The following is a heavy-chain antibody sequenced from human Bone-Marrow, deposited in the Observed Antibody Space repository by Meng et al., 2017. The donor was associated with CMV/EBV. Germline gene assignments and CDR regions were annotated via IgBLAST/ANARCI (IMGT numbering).Heavy chain of an antibody. CDR3: ARDPRAYFDY. CDR2: ISGSGITK. J-gene: IGHJ4*02. CDR1: GFTFSDHY. Sequence: GESLKISCAASGFTFSDHYMTWIRQAPGKGLEWVSYISGSGITKYYADSVKGRFTISRDNAKNSLYLQMNSLRAEDTAVYYCARDPRAYFDYWGQGTLVTVSS. V-gene: IGHV3-11*04.